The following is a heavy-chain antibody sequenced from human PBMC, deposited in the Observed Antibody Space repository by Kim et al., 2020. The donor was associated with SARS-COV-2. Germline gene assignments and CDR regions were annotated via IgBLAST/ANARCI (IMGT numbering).Heavy chain of an antibody. J-gene: IGHJ4*02. Sequence: ASVKVSCKASGYTFTSYSISWVRQAPGQGLEWMGWISAYNGNTNYAQKLQGRVTMTTDTSTSTAYMELRSLRSDDTAVYYCAITQRGYSYGLVGALGYFDYWGQGTLVTVSS. D-gene: IGHD5-18*01. CDR3: AITQRGYSYGLVGALGYFDY. CDR2: ISAYNGNT. CDR1: GYTFTSYS. V-gene: IGHV1-18*01.